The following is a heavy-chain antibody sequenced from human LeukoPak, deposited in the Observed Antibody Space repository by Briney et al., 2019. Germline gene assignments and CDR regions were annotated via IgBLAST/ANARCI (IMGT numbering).Heavy chain of an antibody. CDR2: VYYSGST. V-gene: IGHV4-39*01. D-gene: IGHD3-22*01. CDR1: GGSISSSSFY. CDR3: ARRDSSGYGYFDY. J-gene: IGHJ4*02. Sequence: PSETLSLTCTVSGGSISSSSFYWGWIRRPPGKGLEWIGSVYYSGSTYYNPSLKSRVTISVGTSKNQFSLKLSSVTAADTAVYYCARRDSSGYGYFDYWGQGTLVTVSS.